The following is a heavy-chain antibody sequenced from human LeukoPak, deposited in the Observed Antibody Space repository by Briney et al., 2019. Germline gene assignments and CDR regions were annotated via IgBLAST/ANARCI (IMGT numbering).Heavy chain of an antibody. CDR1: GFTFSSYG. Sequence: GGSLRLSCAASGFTFSSYGMHWVRQAPGKGLEWVSYISSSGSTIYYADSVKGRFTISRDNAKNSLYLQMNSLRAEDTAVYYCARGGDRQYQLRTGFFQHWGQGTLVTVSS. CDR3: ARGGDRQYQLRTGFFQH. CDR2: ISSSGSTI. V-gene: IGHV3-48*04. D-gene: IGHD2-2*01. J-gene: IGHJ1*01.